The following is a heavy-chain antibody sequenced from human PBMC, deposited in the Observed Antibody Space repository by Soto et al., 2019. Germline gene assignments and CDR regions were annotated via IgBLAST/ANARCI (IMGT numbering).Heavy chain of an antibody. V-gene: IGHV3-11*01. CDR1: ELTFSDSY. J-gene: IGHJ4*02. CDR2: ISSSDSII. Sequence: GGSLRLSCAASELTFSDSYMSWIRQAPGKGLEWVSYISSSDSIIYYSDSVKGRFIISRDNAKNSLYLQMNSLRAEDTAVYYCARDLVYYDRSGYIDYRGQGTLVTVSS. D-gene: IGHD3-22*01. CDR3: ARDLVYYDRSGYIDY.